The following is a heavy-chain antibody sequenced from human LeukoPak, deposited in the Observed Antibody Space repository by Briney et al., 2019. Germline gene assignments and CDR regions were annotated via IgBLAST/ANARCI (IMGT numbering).Heavy chain of an antibody. Sequence: PSETLSLTCTVSGGSISSSSYYWGWIRQPPGKGLEWIGSIYYSGSTYYNPSLKSRVTISVDTSKNQFSLKLSSVTAADTAVYYCARRNIVVVPAAITRPSDAFDIWGQGTMVTVSS. CDR1: GGSISSSSYY. D-gene: IGHD2-2*01. CDR3: ARRNIVVVPAAITRPSDAFDI. V-gene: IGHV4-39*01. CDR2: IYYSGST. J-gene: IGHJ3*02.